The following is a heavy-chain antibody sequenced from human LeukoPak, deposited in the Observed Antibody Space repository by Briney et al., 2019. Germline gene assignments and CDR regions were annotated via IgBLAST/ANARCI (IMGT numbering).Heavy chain of an antibody. D-gene: IGHD4-17*01. Sequence: GGSLRLSCAASGFVFSRHSMNWVRQAPGKGLEWVSCISTSSSYIYYADSVKGRFTISRDNAKNSLYLQMNSLRAEDTAVYYCARGGSYGDYSRVWGQGTTVTVSS. CDR1: GFVFSRHS. J-gene: IGHJ6*02. CDR3: ARGGSYGDYSRV. V-gene: IGHV3-21*01. CDR2: ISTSSSYI.